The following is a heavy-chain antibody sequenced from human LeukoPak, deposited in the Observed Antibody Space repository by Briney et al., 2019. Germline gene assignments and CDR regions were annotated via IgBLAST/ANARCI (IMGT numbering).Heavy chain of an antibody. D-gene: IGHD4-17*01. CDR2: ISAYNGNT. V-gene: IGHV1-18*01. J-gene: IGHJ5*02. CDR3: ARGGTTVTTDEAGFDP. Sequence: ASVKVSCKASGYTFTSYGISWVRQAPGQGLEWMGWISAYNGNTNYAQKLQGRVTMTTDTSTSTAYMELSSLRSEDTAVYYCARGGTTVTTDEAGFDPWGQGTLVTVSS. CDR1: GYTFTSYG.